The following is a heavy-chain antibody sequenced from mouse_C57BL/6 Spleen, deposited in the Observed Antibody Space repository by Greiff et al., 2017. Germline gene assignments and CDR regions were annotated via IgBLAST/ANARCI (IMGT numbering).Heavy chain of an antibody. CDR1: GYTFTSYW. CDR2: IDPSDSET. J-gene: IGHJ4*01. Sequence: QVQLQQPGAELVRPGSSVKLSCKASGYTFTSYWMHWVKQRPIQGLEWIGNIDPSDSETHYTPKFKDKATLTVDKSSSTAYVQLSSLTSEDSAVYYCARSRGLRRSSMDYWGQGTSVTVSS. V-gene: IGHV1-52*01. D-gene: IGHD2-4*01. CDR3: ARSRGLRRSSMDY.